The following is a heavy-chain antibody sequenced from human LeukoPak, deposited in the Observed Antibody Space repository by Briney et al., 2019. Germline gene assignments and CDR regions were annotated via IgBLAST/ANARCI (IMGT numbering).Heavy chain of an antibody. D-gene: IGHD6-19*01. CDR1: GGSISGSY. CDR2: ISYSGSA. V-gene: IGHV4-59*01. Sequence: PSETLSLTCTVSGGSISGSYWSWIRQPPGKGLEWIGYISYSGSANYNPSLKSRVTISVDASKKQFFLNLSSVTPADTAVYYCARLIAVAGTVDWFDPWGQGTLVTVRS. CDR3: ARLIAVAGTVDWFDP. J-gene: IGHJ5*02.